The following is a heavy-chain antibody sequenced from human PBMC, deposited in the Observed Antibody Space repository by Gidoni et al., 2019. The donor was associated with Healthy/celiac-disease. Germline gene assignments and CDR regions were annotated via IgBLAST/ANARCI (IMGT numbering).Heavy chain of an antibody. D-gene: IGHD2-2*01. Sequence: QLQLQESGPGLVKPSETLSLTCTVSGGSISSSSYYWGWIRQPPGKGLEWIGSIYYSGSTYYNPSLKSRVTISVDTSKNQFSLKLSSVTAADTAVYYCARLGDGVVPAAMGLFDYWGQGTLVTVSS. CDR3: ARLGDGVVPAAMGLFDY. CDR2: IYYSGST. CDR1: GGSISSSSYY. V-gene: IGHV4-39*01. J-gene: IGHJ4*02.